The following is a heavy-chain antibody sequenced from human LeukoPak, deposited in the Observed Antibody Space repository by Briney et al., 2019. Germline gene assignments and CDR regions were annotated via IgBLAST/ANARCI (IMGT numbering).Heavy chain of an antibody. V-gene: IGHV1-69*04. CDR1: GGTFSSYA. CDR2: IIPILGIA. J-gene: IGHJ1*01. CDR3: ARNLYYYDSSGYPVQN. D-gene: IGHD3-22*01. Sequence: SVKVSCKASGGTFSSYAISCVRQAPGQGLEWMGRIIPILGIANYAQKFQGRVTITADKSTSTAYMELSSLRSEDTAVYYCARNLYYYDSSGYPVQNWGQGNLVTVSS.